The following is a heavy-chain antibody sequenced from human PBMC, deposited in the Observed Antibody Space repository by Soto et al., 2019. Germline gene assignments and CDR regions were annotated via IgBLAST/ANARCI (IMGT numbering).Heavy chain of an antibody. V-gene: IGHV3-11*01. CDR1: GFTFSDYY. CDR3: ARDLNWNDDSYYYDGMDV. D-gene: IGHD1-1*01. J-gene: IGHJ6*02. CDR2: ISSSGSTI. Sequence: QVQLVESGGGLVKPGGSLRLSCAASGFTFSDYYMSWIRQAPGKGLEWVSYISSSGSTIYYADSVKGRFTISRDNAKNSLYLQMNSLRAEDTAVYYCARDLNWNDDSYYYDGMDVWGQGTTVTVSS.